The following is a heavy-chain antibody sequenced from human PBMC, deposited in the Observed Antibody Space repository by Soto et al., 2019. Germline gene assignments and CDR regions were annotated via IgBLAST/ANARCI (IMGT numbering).Heavy chain of an antibody. Sequence: GGSLRLSCAASGFTFSSYGMHWVRQAPGKGLEWVAVIWYDGSNKYYADSVKGRFTISRDNSKNTLYLQMNSLRAEDTAVYYCARDWHGISFWYSDSPPHAYYICSQRTMVTVS. CDR2: IWYDGSNK. J-gene: IGHJ3*02. V-gene: IGHV3-33*01. CDR1: GFTFSSYG. D-gene: IGHD2-15*01. CDR3: ARDWHGISFWYSDSPPHAYYI.